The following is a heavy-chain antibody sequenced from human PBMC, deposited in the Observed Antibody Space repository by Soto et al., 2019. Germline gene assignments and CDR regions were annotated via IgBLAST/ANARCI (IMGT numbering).Heavy chain of an antibody. CDR3: ARPRRIAARPSYYYYYMDV. Sequence: QLQLQESGPGLVKPSETLSLTCTVSGGSISSSSYYWGWIRQPPGKGLEWIGSIYYSGSTYYNPSLKSRVTISADTSKNLFSLKLSSVTAADTAVYYCARPRRIAARPSYYYYYMDVWGKGTTVTVSS. J-gene: IGHJ6*03. D-gene: IGHD6-6*01. V-gene: IGHV4-39*01. CDR1: GGSISSSSYY. CDR2: IYYSGST.